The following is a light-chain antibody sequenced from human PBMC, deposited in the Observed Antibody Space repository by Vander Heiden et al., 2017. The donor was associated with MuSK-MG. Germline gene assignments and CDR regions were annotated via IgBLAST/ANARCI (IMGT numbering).Light chain of an antibody. J-gene: IGKJ2*01. Sequence: DIQMTQSPSSLSASVGDRVTITCRASQSISNFLNWYQQKPGRAPKVLIYAASSLQSGVPSRFSGSGSGTSFTFTISSLQPEDFATYYCQHVDGAPYTFGQGTKLEMK. CDR1: QSISNF. CDR3: QHVDGAPYT. CDR2: AAS. V-gene: IGKV1-39*01.